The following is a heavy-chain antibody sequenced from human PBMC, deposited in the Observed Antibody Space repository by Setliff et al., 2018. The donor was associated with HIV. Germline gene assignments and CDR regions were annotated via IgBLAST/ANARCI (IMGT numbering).Heavy chain of an antibody. CDR2: ISGNNRIT. CDR1: GYKFNIFG. V-gene: IGHV1-18*01. Sequence: ASVKVSCKTSGYKFNIFGVSWVRQAPGQGLEWMGWISGNNRITYYAQNFQSRVTLTTDTSTSTSNMELRSLRSDDTALYYCVKGDCTSSSCELAFWGQGTLVTVSS. D-gene: IGHD2-2*01. CDR3: VKGDCTSSSCELAF. J-gene: IGHJ4*02.